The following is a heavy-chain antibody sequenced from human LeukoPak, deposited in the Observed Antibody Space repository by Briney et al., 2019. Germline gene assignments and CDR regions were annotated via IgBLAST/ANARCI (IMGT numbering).Heavy chain of an antibody. D-gene: IGHD6-6*01. V-gene: IGHV1-2*02. Sequence: ASVKVSCKASGYTFTGYYVHWVRQAPGQGLEWIGWINPNSGDTNYAQKFQGRVTMTRDTSISTAYMELSGLRSDDTAVYYCARGDLVRRYYYMDVWGKGTTVTVSS. J-gene: IGHJ6*03. CDR3: ARGDLVRRYYYMDV. CDR1: GYTFTGYY. CDR2: INPNSGDT.